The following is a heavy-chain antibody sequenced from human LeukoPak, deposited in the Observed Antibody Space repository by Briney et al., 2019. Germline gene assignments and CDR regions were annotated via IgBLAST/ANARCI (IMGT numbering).Heavy chain of an antibody. V-gene: IGHV1-69*13. CDR3: ARDTYYDSSGCYYHYY. D-gene: IGHD3-22*01. CDR1: GGTFSSYA. J-gene: IGHJ4*02. Sequence: SVKVSCKASGGTFSSYAISWVRQAPGQGLEWMGGIIPIFGTANYAQKFQGRVTITADESTSTAYMELSSLRSEDTAVYYCARDTYYDSSGCYYHYYWGQGTLVTVSS. CDR2: IIPIFGTA.